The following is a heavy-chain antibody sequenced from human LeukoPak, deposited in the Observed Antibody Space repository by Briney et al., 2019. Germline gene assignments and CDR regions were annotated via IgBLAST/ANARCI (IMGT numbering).Heavy chain of an antibody. D-gene: IGHD5-18*01. V-gene: IGHV4-39*07. CDR2: INHSGST. J-gene: IGHJ5*02. Sequence: SETLSLTCSVSGNSVSRSDSYWDWIRQPPGKGLEWIGEINHSGSTNYNPSLKSRVTISVDTSKNQFSLKLSSVTAADTAVYYCARNLQLWLPRWFDPWGQGTLVTVSS. CDR3: ARNLQLWLPRWFDP. CDR1: GNSVSRSDSY.